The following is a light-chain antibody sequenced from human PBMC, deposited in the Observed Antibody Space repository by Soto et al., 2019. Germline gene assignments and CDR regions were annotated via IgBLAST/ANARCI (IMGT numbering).Light chain of an antibody. Sequence: QSALTQPPSASGSPGQSVTISCTGTSSDVGGYNFVSWYQQHPGKAPQLMIYVVSKRPSGVPDRFSGSKSGNTASLTVSGLQAEDEADYYCSSYAGSTMLVFGGGTKVTVL. J-gene: IGLJ2*01. CDR2: VVS. V-gene: IGLV2-8*01. CDR3: SSYAGSTMLV. CDR1: SSDVGGYNF.